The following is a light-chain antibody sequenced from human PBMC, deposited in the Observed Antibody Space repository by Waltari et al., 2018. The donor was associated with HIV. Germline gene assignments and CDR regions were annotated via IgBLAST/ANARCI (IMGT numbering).Light chain of an antibody. CDR2: EAS. J-gene: IGKJ2*01. V-gene: IGKV1-5*03. Sequence: DIQMTQSPSTLSASIGERVSLTCHSTQSIGKSLAWYQQKPGKVPKLLIYEASTLETGVPSRFSGSGSGTEFTLTINSLQPDDFATYYCQHYNRTFGQGTKVEIK. CDR1: QSIGKS. CDR3: QHYNRT.